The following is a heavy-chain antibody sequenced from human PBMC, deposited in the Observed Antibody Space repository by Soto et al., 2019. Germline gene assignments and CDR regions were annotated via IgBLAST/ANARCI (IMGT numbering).Heavy chain of an antibody. Sequence: EVQLVESGGGLVQPGGSLRLSCAASGFTFSSYSMNWVRQAPGKGLEWVSYISSSSSTIYYAGSVKGRFTISRDNAKNSLYLQMNSLRDEDTAVYYCARAGATITYYYYGMDVWGQGTTVTVSS. CDR1: GFTFSSYS. CDR3: ARAGATITYYYYGMDV. V-gene: IGHV3-48*02. CDR2: ISSSSSTI. J-gene: IGHJ6*02. D-gene: IGHD5-12*01.